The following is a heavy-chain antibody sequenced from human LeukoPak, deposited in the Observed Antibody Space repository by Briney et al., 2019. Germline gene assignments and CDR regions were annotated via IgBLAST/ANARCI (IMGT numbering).Heavy chain of an antibody. V-gene: IGHV4-59*01. Sequence: SETLSLTCTVSGGSISSYYWSWIRQPPGKGLEWIGYIYYSGSTNYNPSLKSRVTISVDTSKNQFSLKLSSVTAADTAVYYCAREYSSPSAFDIWGQGTMVTVSS. CDR2: IYYSGST. J-gene: IGHJ3*02. CDR3: AREYSSPSAFDI. CDR1: GGSISSYY. D-gene: IGHD6-13*01.